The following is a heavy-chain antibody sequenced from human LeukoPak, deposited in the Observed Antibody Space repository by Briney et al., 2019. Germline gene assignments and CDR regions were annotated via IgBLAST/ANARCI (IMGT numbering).Heavy chain of an antibody. J-gene: IGHJ4*02. Sequence: SETLSLTCSVSGGSISSYYWSWIRQPAGKGLEWIGRISPSGRTNYNPSLKSRATISVDKSKNQFSLKLTSLTAADTALYYCARALVDYYDSSGYYYDYWGQGTLVTVSS. CDR2: ISPSGRT. CDR3: ARALVDYYDSSGYYYDY. CDR1: GGSISSYY. V-gene: IGHV4-4*07. D-gene: IGHD3-22*01.